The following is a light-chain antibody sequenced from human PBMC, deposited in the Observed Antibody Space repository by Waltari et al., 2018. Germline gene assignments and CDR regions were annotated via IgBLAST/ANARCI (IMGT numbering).Light chain of an antibody. CDR3: SSYIDSSTLEL. V-gene: IGLV2-14*03. CDR1: SSDIAGYNY. J-gene: IGLJ2*01. Sequence: QSALPQPASVSGSPGQSITISCTGTSSDIAGYNYVSWYQQVPGKAPKLIIYDVSNRPSGVSSRFSGSKSGNTASLTISGLQAEDEANYYCSSYIDSSTLELFGGGTSLTVL. CDR2: DVS.